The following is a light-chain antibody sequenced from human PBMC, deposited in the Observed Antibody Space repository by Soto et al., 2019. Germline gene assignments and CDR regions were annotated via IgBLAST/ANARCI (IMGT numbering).Light chain of an antibody. J-gene: IGKJ1*01. V-gene: IGKV1-39*01. CDR3: QQSYSTPRT. Sequence: DIQMTQSPYSLYACVGDRVTINCRASQSISSYLNWYQQKPGKAPKLLIYAASSLQSGVPSRFSGSGSGTDFTLTISSLQPEDFATYYCQQSYSTPRTFGQGTKVDIK. CDR2: AAS. CDR1: QSISSY.